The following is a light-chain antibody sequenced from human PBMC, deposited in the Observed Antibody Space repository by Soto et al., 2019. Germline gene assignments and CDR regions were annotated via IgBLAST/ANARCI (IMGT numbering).Light chain of an antibody. V-gene: IGKV1-39*01. CDR1: QSISVY. CDR2: GAT. CDR3: QQSYSTLLT. Sequence: DIQMTQSPSSLPASVGDRVTITCRASQSISVYLNWYQQRPGKAPKLLISGATSLQSGVSSRFSGSGSGTDFTLTISSLQPEDFATYYCQQSYSTLLTFGGGTKVEIK. J-gene: IGKJ4*01.